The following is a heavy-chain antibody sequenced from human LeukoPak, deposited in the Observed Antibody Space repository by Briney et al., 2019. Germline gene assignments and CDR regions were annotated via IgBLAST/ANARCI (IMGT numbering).Heavy chain of an antibody. V-gene: IGHV3-74*01. J-gene: IGHJ4*02. D-gene: IGHD3-10*01. CDR1: GFTFGSFW. Sequence: GGSLRLSCAASGFTFGSFWMHWVRQVPGKGLVWVSRISNDGSTTSYADSVKGRFTISRDNSKNTLYLQMNSLRAEDTAVYYCARNFISMVRGVIITTYFDYWGQGTLVTVSS. CDR3: ARNFISMVRGVIITTYFDY. CDR2: ISNDGSTT.